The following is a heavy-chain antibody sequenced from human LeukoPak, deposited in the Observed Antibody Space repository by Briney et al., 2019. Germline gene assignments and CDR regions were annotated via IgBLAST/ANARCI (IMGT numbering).Heavy chain of an antibody. CDR3: AKGRYSSSPRDYFQH. V-gene: IGHV3-30*04. D-gene: IGHD6-13*01. Sequence: TGGSLRLSCAASGFTFSSYARHWDRQAPDKGLEWVAVISYDGSNKYYADSVKGRFTISRDNSKNTLYLQMNSLRAEDTAVYYCAKGRYSSSPRDYFQHWGQGTLVTVSS. J-gene: IGHJ1*01. CDR2: ISYDGSNK. CDR1: GFTFSSYA.